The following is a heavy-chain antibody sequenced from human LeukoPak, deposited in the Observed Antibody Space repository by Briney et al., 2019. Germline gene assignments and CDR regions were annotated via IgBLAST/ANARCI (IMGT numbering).Heavy chain of an antibody. D-gene: IGHD2-21*01. CDR2: INDNGHS. CDR3: ACGVPHSYYYMDV. CDR1: GGSLKNYY. J-gene: IGHJ6*03. V-gene: IGHV4-59*12. Sequence: PSETLSLTCTVSGGSLKNYYWSWIRQPPGKGLEWIAYINDNGHSGYNPSLESRVTISVDTSKNQFSLSLSSVTAADTAVYYCACGVPHSYYYMDVWGKGTTVAVSS.